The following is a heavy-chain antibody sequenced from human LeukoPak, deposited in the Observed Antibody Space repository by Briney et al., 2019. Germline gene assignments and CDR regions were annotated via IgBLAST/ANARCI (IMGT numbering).Heavy chain of an antibody. Sequence: ASVKVSRKASGYTFTGYYMHWVRQAPGQGLEWMGWINPNSGGTNYAQKFQGRVTMTRDTSISTAYMELSRLRSDDTAVYYCARRANRVTTQEFDPWGQGTLVTVSS. CDR1: GYTFTGYY. V-gene: IGHV1-2*02. D-gene: IGHD1-1*01. CDR2: INPNSGGT. J-gene: IGHJ5*02. CDR3: ARRANRVTTQEFDP.